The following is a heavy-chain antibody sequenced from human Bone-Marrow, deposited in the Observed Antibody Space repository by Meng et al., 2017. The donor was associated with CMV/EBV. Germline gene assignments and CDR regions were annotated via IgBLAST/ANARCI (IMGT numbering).Heavy chain of an antibody. CDR1: GYTFPSYY. Sequence: KVSCQASGYTFPSYYVHWVQQAPGQGLELMGIINPSGGSTSYAQKFQGRVTMTRDTSTSTVYMELSSLRSEDTAVYYCARLAVAGLDYWGQGTLVTVSS. V-gene: IGHV1-46*01. CDR2: INPSGGST. D-gene: IGHD6-19*01. CDR3: ARLAVAGLDY. J-gene: IGHJ4*02.